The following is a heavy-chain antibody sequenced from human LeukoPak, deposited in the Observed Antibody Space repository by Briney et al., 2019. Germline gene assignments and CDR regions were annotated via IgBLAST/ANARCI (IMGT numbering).Heavy chain of an antibody. Sequence: AGGSLRLSCAASGFTFSSYAMSWVRQAPGKGLGWVSAISGSGGSTYYADSVKGRFTISRDNSKNTLYLQMNSLRAEDTAVYYCAKDCVDYGVLNAFDIWGQGTMVTVSS. CDR1: GFTFSSYA. CDR3: AKDCVDYGVLNAFDI. V-gene: IGHV3-23*01. CDR2: ISGSGGST. D-gene: IGHD4-17*01. J-gene: IGHJ3*02.